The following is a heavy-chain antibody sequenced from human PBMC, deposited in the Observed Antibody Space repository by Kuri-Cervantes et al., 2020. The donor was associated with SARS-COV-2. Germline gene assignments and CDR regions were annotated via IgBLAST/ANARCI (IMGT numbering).Heavy chain of an antibody. J-gene: IGHJ4*02. CDR2: ISSNGGST. V-gene: IGHV3-64D*08. D-gene: IGHD3-3*01. CDR1: GFTFSSYA. Sequence: GESLKISCSASGFTFSSYAMHWVRQAPGKGLEYVSAISSNGGSTYYADSVKGRFTISRDNSKNTLYLQMSSLRAEDTAVYYCVKTPNYDFWSGYYYFDYWGQGTVVTVSS. CDR3: VKTPNYDFWSGYYYFDY.